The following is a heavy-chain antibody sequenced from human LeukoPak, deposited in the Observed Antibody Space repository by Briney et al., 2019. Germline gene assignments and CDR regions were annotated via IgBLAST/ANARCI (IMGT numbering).Heavy chain of an antibody. Sequence: GGSLRLSCAASGFTFSSYWMSWVRQAPGKGLEWVANINKDGIEKYYVDSVKGRFTISRDNAKNSLYLQMNSLRAEDTAVYYCARDGSETYYDFWSGYPPAGYYDYWGQGTLVTVSS. V-gene: IGHV3-7*05. J-gene: IGHJ4*02. CDR3: ARDGSETYYDFWSGYPPAGYYDY. CDR1: GFTFSSYW. D-gene: IGHD3-3*01. CDR2: INKDGIEK.